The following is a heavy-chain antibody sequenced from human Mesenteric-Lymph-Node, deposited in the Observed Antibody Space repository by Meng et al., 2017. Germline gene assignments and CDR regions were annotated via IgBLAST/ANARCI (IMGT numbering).Heavy chain of an antibody. Sequence: GSLRLSCSVSGVSITTHYWSWIRQPPGKGLEWIGYIYSSGSTNYNPSLKSRVTISIDTSKNQFSLRLKSVTAADTAVYYCARAAYTYGYVGGYFDYWGQGTLVTVSS. CDR2: IYSSGST. CDR3: ARAAYTYGYVGGYFDY. CDR1: GVSITTHY. V-gene: IGHV4-59*11. J-gene: IGHJ4*02. D-gene: IGHD5-18*01.